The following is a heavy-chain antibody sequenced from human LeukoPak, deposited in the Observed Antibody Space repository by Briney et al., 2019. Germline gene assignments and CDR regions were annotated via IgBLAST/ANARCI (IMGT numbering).Heavy chain of an antibody. CDR2: TSSSGETT. V-gene: IGHV3-23*01. CDR1: GFTFSSYA. D-gene: IGHD3-22*01. CDR3: AKDRPNYYGTNGHYYRRDGDC. Sequence: PGGSLRLSCVASGFTFSSYAMSGGRQGAGEGVEWVSSTSSSGETTYYADSVKGRFTISRDNSRNTLYLQMNSLRAEDTAVYYCAKDRPNYYGTNGHYYRRDGDCWGQGTLVTVSS. J-gene: IGHJ4*02.